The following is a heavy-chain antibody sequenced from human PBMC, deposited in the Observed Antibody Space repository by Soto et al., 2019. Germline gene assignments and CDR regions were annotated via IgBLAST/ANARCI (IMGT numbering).Heavy chain of an antibody. CDR1: GFTFSSYS. CDR3: ARDDDIVVVVAATHAFDI. D-gene: IGHD2-15*01. Sequence: EVQLVESGGGLVKPGGSLRLSCAASGFTFSSYSMNWVRQAPGKGLEWVSSISSSSSYIYYADSVKGRFTISRDNAKNSLYLQMNSLGAEDTAVYYCARDDDIVVVVAATHAFDIWGQGTMVTVSS. V-gene: IGHV3-21*01. J-gene: IGHJ3*02. CDR2: ISSSSSYI.